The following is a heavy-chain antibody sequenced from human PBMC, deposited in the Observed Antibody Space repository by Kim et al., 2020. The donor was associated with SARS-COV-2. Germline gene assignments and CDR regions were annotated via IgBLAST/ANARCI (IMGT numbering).Heavy chain of an antibody. J-gene: IGHJ4*02. V-gene: IGHV1-69*04. D-gene: IGHD6-13*01. CDR3: ARAAAADLPDY. Sequence: ANYAQKFQGRVTITADKSTSTAYMELSNLRSEDTAVYYCARAAAADLPDYWGQGTLVTVSS. CDR2: A.